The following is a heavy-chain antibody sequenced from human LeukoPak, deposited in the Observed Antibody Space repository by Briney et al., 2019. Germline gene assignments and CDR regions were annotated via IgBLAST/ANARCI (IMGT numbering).Heavy chain of an antibody. CDR1: GYIFAGYY. V-gene: IGHV1-2*02. Sequence: ASVKVSCKASGYIFAGYYMHWVRQAPGQGLEWMGWINPNSGGTNYAQKFQGRVTMTRDTSITTAYMELSRLRSDDTAVYYCARASSSPQDDWFDPWGQGTLVTVSS. CDR3: ARASSSPQDDWFDP. J-gene: IGHJ5*02. D-gene: IGHD6-19*01. CDR2: INPNSGGT.